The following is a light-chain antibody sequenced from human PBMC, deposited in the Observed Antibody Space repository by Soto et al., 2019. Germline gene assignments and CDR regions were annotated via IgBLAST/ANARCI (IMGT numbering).Light chain of an antibody. CDR1: SSDVGGYNY. J-gene: IGLJ1*01. CDR2: EVS. Sequence: QSALTQPASVSGSPGQSITISCTGTSSDVGGYNYVSWYQQHPGKSPKLMIYEVSNRPSGVSNRVSCSKSGNTASLTITGLQAEDEADYYCSSYTSSSTLYVFGSGTKVTVL. CDR3: SSYTSSSTLYV. V-gene: IGLV2-14*01.